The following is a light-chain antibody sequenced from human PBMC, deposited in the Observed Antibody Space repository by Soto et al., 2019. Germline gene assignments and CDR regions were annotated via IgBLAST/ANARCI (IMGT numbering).Light chain of an antibody. CDR2: GAS. CDR3: QQYGSSGT. V-gene: IGKV3-20*01. J-gene: IGKJ1*01. Sequence: EIVLTQSPGTLSLSPGERATLSCRASQSVSSIYLAWYQRKPGQAPRVLIYGASKRATGIPDRFSGSGSGTDFTLTISRLEPEDFAVYYCQQYGSSGTFGQGTKVDI. CDR1: QSVSSIY.